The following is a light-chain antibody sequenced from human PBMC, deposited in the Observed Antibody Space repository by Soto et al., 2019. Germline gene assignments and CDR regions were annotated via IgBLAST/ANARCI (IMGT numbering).Light chain of an antibody. CDR1: QSLLYSDGNTY. CDR3: MQDTSWPPRT. V-gene: IGKV2-30*01. Sequence: DVVMTQSPLSLPVTLGQPASISCRSSQSLLYSDGNTYLSWFQQRPGQSPRRIIDKVSNRNSGVPDRFRGSGSATVFALKISSVEAEDVAVYYCMQDTSWPPRTFGHGTKVAIK. CDR2: KVS. J-gene: IGKJ1*01.